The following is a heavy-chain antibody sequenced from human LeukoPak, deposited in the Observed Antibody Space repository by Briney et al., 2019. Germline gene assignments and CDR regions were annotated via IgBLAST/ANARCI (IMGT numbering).Heavy chain of an antibody. J-gene: IGHJ4*02. CDR3: ARGTYYYDSSGYPDY. CDR2: ISSSGSTI. CDR1: GFTFSSYE. V-gene: IGHV3-48*03. D-gene: IGHD3-22*01. Sequence: PGGSLRLSCAASGFTFSSYEMNWVRQAPGKGLEWVSYISSSGSTIYYADSVKGRFTISRDNAKNSLYLQMNSLRAEDTAVYYCARGTYYYDSSGYPDYWGQGTLVTVSS.